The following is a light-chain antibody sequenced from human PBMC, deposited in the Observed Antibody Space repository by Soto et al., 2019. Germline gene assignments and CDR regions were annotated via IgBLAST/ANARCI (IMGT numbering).Light chain of an antibody. J-gene: IGKJ5*01. CDR3: QVRTNWSIA. V-gene: IGKV3-11*01. CDR1: QSVSSY. Sequence: EFVLTQSPATLSLSPGERATLSCRASQSVSSYLAWYQQKPGQAPRLXIYDASNRATGIPARFSGTGSGTDFTLTINNLEPEDFAVYYCQVRTNWSIAFGRGTRLEIK. CDR2: DAS.